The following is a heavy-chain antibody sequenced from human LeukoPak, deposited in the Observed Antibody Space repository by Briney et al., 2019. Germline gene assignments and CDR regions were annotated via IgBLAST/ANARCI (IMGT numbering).Heavy chain of an antibody. V-gene: IGHV3-15*07. CDR3: YTSITDY. CDR2: IRSKIDGGAT. D-gene: IGHD2-21*01. CDR1: GLNVNNAW. J-gene: IGHJ4*02. Sequence: GGSRGLSCAASGLNVNNAWMSWVRQAPGKGLEWVGRIRSKIDGGATDYAAPVKGRFTISRDDSKNTLYLQINSLKIEDTAMYYCYTSITDYWGQGTLVTVSS.